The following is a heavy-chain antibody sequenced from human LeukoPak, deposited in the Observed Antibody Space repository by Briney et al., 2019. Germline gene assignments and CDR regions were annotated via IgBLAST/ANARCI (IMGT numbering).Heavy chain of an antibody. Sequence: PSETLSLTCTVPGGSISSYYWSWIRQPPGKGLEWIGYIYYSGSTNYNPSLKSRVTISVDTSKNQFSLKLSSVTAADTAVYYCARPFGRSGPRPGAFDIWGQGTMVTVSS. CDR1: GGSISSYY. V-gene: IGHV4-59*08. CDR3: ARPFGRSGPRPGAFDI. J-gene: IGHJ3*02. CDR2: IYYSGST. D-gene: IGHD2-15*01.